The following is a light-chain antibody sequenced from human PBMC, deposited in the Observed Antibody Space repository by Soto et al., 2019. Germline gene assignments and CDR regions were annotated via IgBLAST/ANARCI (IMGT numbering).Light chain of an antibody. CDR3: CSYAGSFSVI. V-gene: IGLV2-23*01. J-gene: IGLJ2*01. Sequence: QSALTQPASVSGSPGQSITISCTGTHSDVGSYNLVSWYQQHPGKAPKLIIYEDSKRPSGVSNRFSGSKSGYTASLTISGLEAEDDDDYYCCSYAGSFSVIFGGGTKLTVL. CDR2: EDS. CDR1: HSDVGSYNL.